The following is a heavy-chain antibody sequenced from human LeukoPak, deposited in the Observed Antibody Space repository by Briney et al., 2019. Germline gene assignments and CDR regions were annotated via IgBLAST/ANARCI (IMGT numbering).Heavy chain of an antibody. D-gene: IGHD2-15*01. V-gene: IGHV1-2*02. Sequence: ASVKVSCKASGYTFTGYYMHWVRQAPGQGLEWMGWINPNSGGTNYAQKFQGRVTMTRDTSISTAYMELSRLRSDDTAVYYCAREAAGYCSGGSCYFRWFDPWGQGTLVTVSS. CDR3: AREAAGYCSGGSCYFRWFDP. J-gene: IGHJ5*02. CDR2: INPNSGGT. CDR1: GYTFTGYY.